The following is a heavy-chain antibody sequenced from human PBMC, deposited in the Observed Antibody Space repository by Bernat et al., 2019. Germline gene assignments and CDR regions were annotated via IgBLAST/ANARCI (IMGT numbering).Heavy chain of an antibody. CDR2: IKQDGSEK. V-gene: IGHV3-7*03. J-gene: IGHJ1*01. CDR3: ATFWSGYPYFQH. CDR1: GFTFSSYW. D-gene: IGHD3-3*01. Sequence: EVQLVESGGGLVQPWGSLRLSCAASGFTFSSYWMTWVSQAPGKGLEWVANIKQDGSEKYYVDSVKGRFTISRDNAKNSLYLQMNSLRTEDTAVYYCATFWSGYPYFQHWGPGTLVTVSS.